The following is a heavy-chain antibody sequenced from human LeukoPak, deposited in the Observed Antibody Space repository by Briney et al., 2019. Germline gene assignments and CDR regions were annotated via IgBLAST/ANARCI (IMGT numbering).Heavy chain of an antibody. CDR3: ARGGGGSYYFDY. Sequence: SETLSLTCTVSGGSISSSSYYWGWIRQPPGKGLEWIGSIYYSGSTYYNPSLKSRVTISVDTSKYQFSLKLSSVTAADTAVYYCARGGGGSYYFDYWGQGTLVTVSS. V-gene: IGHV4-39*07. J-gene: IGHJ4*02. CDR2: IYYSGST. D-gene: IGHD1-26*01. CDR1: GGSISSSSYY.